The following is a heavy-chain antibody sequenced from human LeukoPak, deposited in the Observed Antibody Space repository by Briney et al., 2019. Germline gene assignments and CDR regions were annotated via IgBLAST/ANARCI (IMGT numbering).Heavy chain of an antibody. V-gene: IGHV3-11*01. CDR2: ISSSGGTI. CDR1: GFTFSDYY. Sequence: PGGSLRLFCAASGFTFSDYYMSWIRQAPGKGLEWVSYISSSGGTIYYADSVKGRFTISRDNAKNSLYLQMNSLRAEDTAVYYCARDPSKASCGGDCSIYFDYWGQGTLVTVSS. D-gene: IGHD2-21*02. J-gene: IGHJ4*02. CDR3: ARDPSKASCGGDCSIYFDY.